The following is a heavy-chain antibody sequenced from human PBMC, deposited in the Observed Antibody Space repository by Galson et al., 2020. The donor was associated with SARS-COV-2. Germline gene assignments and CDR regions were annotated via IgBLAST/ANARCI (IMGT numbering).Heavy chain of an antibody. Sequence: PSETLSLTCTVSGGSISRSNYYWNWIRQHPGKGLEWIGYVYHSGSTYYNPSLKNRVTISEDTSKNQFSLRLSSVTAADTAVYYCARGSDHLGGSEFFFDYWGQGTLVTVSS. D-gene: IGHD5-12*01. CDR1: GGSISRSNYY. V-gene: IGHV4-31*03. CDR3: ARGSDHLGGSEFFFDY. CDR2: VYHSGST. J-gene: IGHJ4*02.